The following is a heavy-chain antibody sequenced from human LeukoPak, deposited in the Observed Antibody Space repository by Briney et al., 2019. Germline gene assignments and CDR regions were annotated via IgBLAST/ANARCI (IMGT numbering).Heavy chain of an antibody. V-gene: IGHV1-69*05. CDR2: IIPIFGTA. CDR3: ARDKADSSSSGSFDY. CDR1: GGTFSSYA. D-gene: IGHD6-6*01. Sequence: ASVKVSCKASGGTFSSYAISWVRQAPGQGLEWMGGIIPIFGTANYAQKFQGRVTITMDESTSTAYMELSSLRSEDTAVYYCARDKADSSSSGSFDYWGQGTLVTVSS. J-gene: IGHJ4*02.